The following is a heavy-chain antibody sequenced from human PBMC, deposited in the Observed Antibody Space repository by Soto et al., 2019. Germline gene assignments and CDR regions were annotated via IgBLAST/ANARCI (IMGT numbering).Heavy chain of an antibody. CDR1: GFTFSSYA. Sequence: GGSLRLSCAASGFTFSSYAMSWVRQAPGKGLEWVSAIGGSGGSTYYADSVKGRFTISRDNSKNTLYLQMNSLRAEDTAVYYCLLAAAGSFDYWGQGTLVTVSS. J-gene: IGHJ4*02. CDR2: IGGSGGST. CDR3: LLAAAGSFDY. D-gene: IGHD6-13*01. V-gene: IGHV3-23*01.